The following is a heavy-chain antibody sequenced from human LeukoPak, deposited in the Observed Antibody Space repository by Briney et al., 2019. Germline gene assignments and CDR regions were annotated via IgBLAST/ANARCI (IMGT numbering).Heavy chain of an antibody. CDR3: ARDRVDTYYYGSGALWYFDY. CDR2: IYYSGST. CDR1: GFTVSSNY. J-gene: IGHJ4*02. Sequence: LRLSCAASGFTVSSNYMSWIRQPPGKGLEWIGYIYYSGSTYYNPSLKSRVTISVDTSKNQFSLKLSSVTAADTAVYYCARDRVDTYYYGSGALWYFDYWGQGTLVTVSS. D-gene: IGHD3-10*01. V-gene: IGHV4-30-4*08.